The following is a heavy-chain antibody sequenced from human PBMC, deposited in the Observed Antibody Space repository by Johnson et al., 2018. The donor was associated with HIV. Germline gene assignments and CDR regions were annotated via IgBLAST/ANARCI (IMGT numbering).Heavy chain of an antibody. CDR2: ISSSGSTI. V-gene: IGHV3-11*04. D-gene: IGHD1-26*01. Sequence: QMLLVESGGGLVQPGGSLRLSCAASRFTFSDYYMSWIRQTPGKGLEWVSYISSSGSTIYYADSVKGRFTISRDNARNSLFLQMNSLRAEDTAVYYCASPSGSSRLAFDIWGQGTMVTVSS. CDR1: RFTFSDYY. J-gene: IGHJ3*02. CDR3: ASPSGSSRLAFDI.